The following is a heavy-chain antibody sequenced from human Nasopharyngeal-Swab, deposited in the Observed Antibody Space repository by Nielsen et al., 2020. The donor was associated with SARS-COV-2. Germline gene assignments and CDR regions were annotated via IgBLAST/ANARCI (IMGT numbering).Heavy chain of an antibody. D-gene: IGHD6-19*01. J-gene: IGHJ4*02. Sequence: GSLRLSCAASGFTFSSYAMHWVRQAPGKGLEWVAVISYDGSNKYYADSVKGRFTISRDNSKNTLYLQMNSLRAEDTAVYYCARGHLAVACFDYWGQGTLVTVSS. V-gene: IGHV3-30-3*01. CDR2: ISYDGSNK. CDR3: ARGHLAVACFDY. CDR1: GFTFSSYA.